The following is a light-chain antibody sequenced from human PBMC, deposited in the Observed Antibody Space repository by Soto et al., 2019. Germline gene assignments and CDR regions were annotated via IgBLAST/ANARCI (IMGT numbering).Light chain of an antibody. V-gene: IGKV3-20*01. CDR1: QSVSSRS. CDR2: GVS. J-gene: IGKJ2*01. Sequence: EIVLTQSPGTLSLSPGERATLSCRATQSVSSRSLAWYQQKPGQAPRLLIYGVSTRATGIPDRFSGSGSGTDFTLTISRLEPEDFAVYYCQQYGSSPYNFGQGTKLEIK. CDR3: QQYGSSPYN.